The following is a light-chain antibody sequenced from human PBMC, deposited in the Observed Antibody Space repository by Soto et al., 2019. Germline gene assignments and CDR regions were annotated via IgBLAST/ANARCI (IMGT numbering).Light chain of an antibody. V-gene: IGKV1-39*01. J-gene: IGKJ2*01. CDR2: TTS. CDR3: QQSYSNPPYS. Sequence: DIQMTQSPSSLSASVGDRVTITCRASQSVRRDLNWYQQRPGKAPKLLIYTTSNLEGGVPSRFSGSGSGTDFTLTISNLQPEDFATYFCQQSYSNPPYSFGQGTKVDIK. CDR1: QSVRRD.